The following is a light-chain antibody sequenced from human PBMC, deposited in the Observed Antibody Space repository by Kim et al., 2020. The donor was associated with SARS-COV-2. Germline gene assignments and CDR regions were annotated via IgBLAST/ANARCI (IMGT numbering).Light chain of an antibody. Sequence: GLQSGVPSRFSASGSGTEFSLTISSLQPDDFATYYCQQSYSHDSMYTFGQATKLEIK. J-gene: IGKJ2*01. V-gene: IGKV1-39*01. CDR3: QQSYSHDSMYT.